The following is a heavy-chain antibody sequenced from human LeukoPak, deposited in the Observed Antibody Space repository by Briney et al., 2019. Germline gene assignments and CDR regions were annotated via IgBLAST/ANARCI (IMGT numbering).Heavy chain of an antibody. D-gene: IGHD2-21*01. Sequence: GESLKISCKGSGYSLTSYWIGWVRQMPGKGLEWMGIIHPYDSDIRYSPSFEGQVTISADKSINTAYLQWSSLKATDTAMYYCVRSSIIDSWGQGTMVTVSS. CDR3: VRSSIIDS. CDR1: GYSLTSYW. CDR2: IHPYDSDI. V-gene: IGHV5-51*01. J-gene: IGHJ4*02.